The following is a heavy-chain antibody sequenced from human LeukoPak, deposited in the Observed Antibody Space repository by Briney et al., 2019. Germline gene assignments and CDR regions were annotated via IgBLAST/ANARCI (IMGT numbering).Heavy chain of an antibody. CDR3: ARDQGFWSGYLDY. V-gene: IGHV4-59*01. CDR2: IYYSGST. D-gene: IGHD3-3*01. Sequence: SETLSLTCTASGGSISSYYWSWIRQPPGKGLEWIGYIYYSGSTNYNPSLKSRVTISVDTSKNQFSLKLSSVTAADTAVYYCARDQGFWSGYLDYWGQGTLVTVSS. J-gene: IGHJ4*02. CDR1: GGSISSYY.